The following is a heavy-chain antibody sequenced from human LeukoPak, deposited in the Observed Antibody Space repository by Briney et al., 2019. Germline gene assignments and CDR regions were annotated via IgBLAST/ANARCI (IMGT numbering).Heavy chain of an antibody. D-gene: IGHD1-14*01. J-gene: IGHJ4*01. Sequence: GGSLRLSCAASGFTFSNYWMSWVRQAPGKGLEWVANIKQDGSERYYVDSVTGRFTISRDNAKNSLYLQMNSLRSEDTAVYYCATGSYVDESYFDYWGXXXLXTVSS. CDR3: ATGSYVDESYFDY. V-gene: IGHV3-7*03. CDR1: GFTFSNYW. CDR2: IKQDGSER.